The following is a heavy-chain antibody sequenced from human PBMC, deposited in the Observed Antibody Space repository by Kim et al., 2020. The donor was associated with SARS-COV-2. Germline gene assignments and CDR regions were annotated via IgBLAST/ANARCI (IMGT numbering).Heavy chain of an antibody. CDR3: ARFRRRYCSSTSCYSWHDAFDI. Sequence: SETLSLTCTVSGGSISSGDYYWSWIRQPPGKGLEWIGYIYYSGSTYYNPSLKSRVTISVDTSKNQFSLKLSSVTAADTAVYYCARFRRRYCSSTSCYSWHDAFDIWGQGTMVTVSS. V-gene: IGHV4-30-4*01. D-gene: IGHD2-2*01. CDR2: IYYSGST. J-gene: IGHJ3*02. CDR1: GGSISSGDYY.